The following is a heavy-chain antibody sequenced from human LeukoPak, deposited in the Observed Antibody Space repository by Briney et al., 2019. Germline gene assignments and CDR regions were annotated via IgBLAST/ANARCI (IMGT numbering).Heavy chain of an antibody. CDR2: IYYSGST. CDR3: ARANCSSTSCYSGGGYYYGMDV. J-gene: IGHJ6*02. V-gene: IGHV4-59*08. CDR1: GGSLSGYY. Sequence: PSETLSLTCAVYGGSLSGYYWCWIRQSPGKGLEWIGYIYYSGSTNYNPSLKSRVTISVDTSKNQFSLKLSSVTAADTAVYYCARANCSSTSCYSGGGYYYGMDVWGQGTTVTVSS. D-gene: IGHD2-2*01.